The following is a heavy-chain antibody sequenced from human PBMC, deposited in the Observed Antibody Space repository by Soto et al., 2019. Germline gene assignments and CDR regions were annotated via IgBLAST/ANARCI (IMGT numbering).Heavy chain of an antibody. CDR3: ARQASTIFGVVKDYYYYYGMDV. D-gene: IGHD3-3*01. Sequence: SETLSLTCTVSGGSISSSSYYWGWIRQPPGKGLEWIGSIFYSGSTYYNPSLKSRVTISVDTSKNQFSLKASDTAMYYCARQASTIFGVVKDYYYYYGMDVWGQGTTVTVSS. J-gene: IGHJ6*02. CDR2: IFYSGST. CDR1: GGSISSSSYY. V-gene: IGHV4-39*01.